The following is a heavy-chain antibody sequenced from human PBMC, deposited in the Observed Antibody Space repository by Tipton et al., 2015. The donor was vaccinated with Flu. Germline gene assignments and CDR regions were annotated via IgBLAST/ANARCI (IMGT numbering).Heavy chain of an antibody. D-gene: IGHD7-27*01. J-gene: IGHJ3*01. CDR1: GGSISQYY. V-gene: IGHV4-59*08. Sequence: TLSLTCSVSGGSISQYYWSWIRQPPGKGLEWIGYIYYTGSTHYNPSLKSRVIISVDTSQNVLSLQLSSVIAADTAVYFCARDNWGGVFDYWGQGTMVTVSS. CDR2: IYYTGST. CDR3: ARDNWGGVFDY.